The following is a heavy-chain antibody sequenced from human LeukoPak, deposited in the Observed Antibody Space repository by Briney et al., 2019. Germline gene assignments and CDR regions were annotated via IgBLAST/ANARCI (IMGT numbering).Heavy chain of an antibody. Sequence: GGSLRLSCAASGFTFSSYAMHWVRQAPGKGLEYVSAISSNGGSTYYANSVKGRFTISRDNSKNTLYLQMNTLRGEDTAVYYCARDLEDSSPFGAFDMWGQGTMVTVSS. V-gene: IGHV3-64*01. CDR3: ARDLEDSSPFGAFDM. J-gene: IGHJ3*02. CDR2: ISSNGGST. CDR1: GFTFSSYA. D-gene: IGHD3-22*01.